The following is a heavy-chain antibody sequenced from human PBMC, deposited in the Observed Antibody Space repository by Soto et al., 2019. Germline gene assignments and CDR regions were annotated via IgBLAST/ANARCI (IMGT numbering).Heavy chain of an antibody. Sequence: GESLKISCKGSGYSFGTFWIGWVRQTSGKGLEYMGIIYPGDSDTKYNPSFQGQVTMSVDKSINTAYLQWRSLKASDTAIYYCVRHAFTMDRGPFDPWGQGTQVTVSS. D-gene: IGHD2-2*03. CDR1: GYSFGTFW. CDR3: VRHAFTMDRGPFDP. CDR2: IYPGDSDT. V-gene: IGHV5-51*01. J-gene: IGHJ5*02.